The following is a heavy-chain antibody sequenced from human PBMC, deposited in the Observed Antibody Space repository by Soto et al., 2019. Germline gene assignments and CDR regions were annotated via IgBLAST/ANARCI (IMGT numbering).Heavy chain of an antibody. J-gene: IGHJ4*02. CDR1: GYTFRSYG. Sequence: QVQLVQSGPEVKKPGASVKVSCKATGYTFRSYGVTWVRQAPGQGLEWMGWISGYNGNTEYAQKLQGRVTITTDTSTSTVYMELRSLGYADTAVYYCARDLGVVTSGSAYYFDYWCQGTLVTVSS. V-gene: IGHV1-18*01. CDR2: ISGYNGNT. CDR3: ARDLGVVTSGSAYYFDY. D-gene: IGHD3-10*01.